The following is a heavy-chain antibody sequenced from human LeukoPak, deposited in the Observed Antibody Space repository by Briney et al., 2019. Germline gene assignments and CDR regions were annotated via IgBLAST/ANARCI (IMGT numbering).Heavy chain of an antibody. J-gene: IGHJ6*02. CDR3: ARQRGYCSSTSCSYYGMDV. D-gene: IGHD2-2*01. CDR1: EFTFSSYG. Sequence: GGSLRLSCAASEFTFSSYGMHWVRQAPGKGLEWVAVIWYDGSNKYYADSVKGRFTISRDNSKNTLYLQMNSLRAEDTAVYYCARQRGYCSSTSCSYYGMDVWGQGTTVTVSS. CDR2: IWYDGSNK. V-gene: IGHV3-33*01.